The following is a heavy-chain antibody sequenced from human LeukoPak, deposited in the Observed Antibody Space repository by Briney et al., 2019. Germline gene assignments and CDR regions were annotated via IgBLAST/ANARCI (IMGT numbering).Heavy chain of an antibody. J-gene: IGHJ4*02. D-gene: IGHD6-13*01. CDR1: GCTIGDYY. V-gene: IGHV4-59*01. CDR2: LSYSRNT. Sequence: PSETLCLTCTASGCTIGDYYLSWIRQPPGKGLEWVGYLSYSRNTNYRPSLTSRVTMSADTSKTQVYLKLPSVTAADTAVYYCVRDLWGAGGTQYWGQGILVTVSS. CDR3: VRDLWGAGGTQY.